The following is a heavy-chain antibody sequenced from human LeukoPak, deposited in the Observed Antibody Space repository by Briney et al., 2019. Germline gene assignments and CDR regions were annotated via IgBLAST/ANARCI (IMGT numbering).Heavy chain of an antibody. CDR2: IYYSGST. CDR3: ARVLSSGWPPGFDY. Sequence: SETLTLTCTVSGGSISSYYWSWIRQPPGKGLEWIGYIYYSGSTNYNPSLKSRVSISVDTSKNQFSLKLSSVTAADTAVYYCARVLSSGWPPGFDYWGQGTLVTVSS. CDR1: GGSISSYY. D-gene: IGHD6-19*01. J-gene: IGHJ4*02. V-gene: IGHV4-59*01.